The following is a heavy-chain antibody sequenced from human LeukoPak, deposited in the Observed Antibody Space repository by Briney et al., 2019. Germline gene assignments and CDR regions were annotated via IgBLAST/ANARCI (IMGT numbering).Heavy chain of an antibody. J-gene: IGHJ4*02. CDR1: TFTFSRYW. CDR3: ARDRAAFGVVQVGY. V-gene: IGHV3-74*01. Sequence: GGSLRLSCSASTFTFSRYWMHWVRHAPGKGLVWVSRINSDGTNTYYADSVKGRFTISRDNTKNTLYLQMNSLRTEDTAVYYCARDRAAFGVVQVGYWGQGTLDTVSS. D-gene: IGHD3-3*01. CDR2: INSDGTNT.